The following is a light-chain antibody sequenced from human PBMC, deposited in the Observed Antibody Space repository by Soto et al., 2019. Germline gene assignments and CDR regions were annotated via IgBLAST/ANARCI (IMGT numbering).Light chain of an antibody. J-gene: IGLJ2*01. CDR3: TSYGGRDNLI. Sequence: QPVLTQPPSASGSPGQSVTISCTGTSSDVGGYNYVSWFQQHPGKAPKLIISEVNKRPSGVPDRFSGSKSGNTASLTVSGLQAEDEADYYCTSYGGRDNLIFGGGTKVTVL. CDR1: SSDVGGYNY. CDR2: EVN. V-gene: IGLV2-8*01.